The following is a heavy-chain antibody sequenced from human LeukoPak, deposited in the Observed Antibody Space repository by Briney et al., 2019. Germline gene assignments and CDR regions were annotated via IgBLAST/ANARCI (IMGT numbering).Heavy chain of an antibody. V-gene: IGHV4-34*01. J-gene: IGHJ4*02. CDR3: ARGRSSRNRPRLDY. D-gene: IGHD1-14*01. CDR2: INHSGST. Sequence: SETLSLTCAVYGGSFSGYYWSWIRQPPGKGLEWIGEINHSGSTNYNPSLKSRVTISVDTSKNQFSLKLSSVTAADTAVYYCARGRSSRNRPRLDYWSQGTLVTVSS. CDR1: GGSFSGYY.